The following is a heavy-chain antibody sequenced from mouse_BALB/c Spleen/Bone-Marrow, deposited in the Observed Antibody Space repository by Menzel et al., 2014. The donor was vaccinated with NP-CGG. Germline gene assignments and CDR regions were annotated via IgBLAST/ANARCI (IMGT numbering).Heavy chain of an antibody. Sequence: DLVKPGASVKLSCKASGYTFTSYWINWIKQRPGQGLEWIGRIAPGGGSTYYNEMFKGKATLTVDTSSSTAYIQLSSLSSEDPAVYFCARGYGNSAWFAYWGQGTLVTVSA. CDR3: ARGYGNSAWFAY. D-gene: IGHD2-10*02. CDR1: GYTFTSYW. J-gene: IGHJ3*01. V-gene: IGHV1S41*01. CDR2: IAPGGGST.